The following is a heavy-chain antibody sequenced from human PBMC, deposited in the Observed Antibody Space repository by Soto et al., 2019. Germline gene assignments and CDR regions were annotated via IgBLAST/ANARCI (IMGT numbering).Heavy chain of an antibody. CDR3: ARRYGEFNFDY. D-gene: IGHD3-10*01. Sequence: SETLSLTCTVSGGSISSGGYYWSWIRQHPGKGLEWIGYIYYSGSTYYNPSLKSRVTISVDTFKNQFSLKLSSVTAADTAVYYCARRYGEFNFDYWGQGTLVTVSS. V-gene: IGHV4-31*03. J-gene: IGHJ4*02. CDR1: GGSISSGGYY. CDR2: IYYSGST.